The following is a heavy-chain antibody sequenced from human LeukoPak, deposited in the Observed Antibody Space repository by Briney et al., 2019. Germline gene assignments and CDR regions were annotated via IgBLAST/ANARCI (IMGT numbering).Heavy chain of an antibody. D-gene: IGHD5-18*01. CDR2: INPSSGGT. Sequence: ASVKVSCKASGYTFTGYYVHWVRQAPGQGLEWMGWINPSSGGTNYAQKFQGRVTMTGDTSISTVYMELSRLSSDDTAVYFCAGRPDTAMVPIFDYWGQGTLVAISS. V-gene: IGHV1-2*02. CDR3: AGRPDTAMVPIFDY. J-gene: IGHJ4*02. CDR1: GYTFTGYY.